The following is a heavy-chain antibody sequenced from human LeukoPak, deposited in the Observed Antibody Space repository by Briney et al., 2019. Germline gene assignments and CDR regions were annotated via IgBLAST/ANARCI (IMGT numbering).Heavy chain of an antibody. CDR3: ARGFWSGSNYYYYGMDV. J-gene: IGHJ6*02. V-gene: IGHV1-8*01. CDR1: GYTFTSYD. Sequence: RASVKVSCKASGYTFTSYDINWVRQAAGQGLEWMGWKNPNSGNTGYAQKFQGRVTMTRNTSISTAYMELSSLRSEDTAVYYCARGFWSGSNYYYYGMDVWGQGTTVTVSS. CDR2: KNPNSGNT. D-gene: IGHD3-3*01.